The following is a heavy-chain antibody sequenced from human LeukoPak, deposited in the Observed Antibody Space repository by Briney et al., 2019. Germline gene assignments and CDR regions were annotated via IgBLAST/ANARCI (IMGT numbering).Heavy chain of an antibody. CDR1: GYTFSSHY. J-gene: IGHJ6*04. Sequence: ASVKVSCKASGYTFSSHYLHWVRQAPGQGLQWMGIMNPSGGTTSYAQKFQGRVTMTRDTSTSTVYMELSSLRSEDTAVYYCARPAQPGDVQKMDVWGKGTTVTISS. D-gene: IGHD3-10*01. CDR2: MNPSGGTT. V-gene: IGHV1-46*01. CDR3: ARPAQPGDVQKMDV.